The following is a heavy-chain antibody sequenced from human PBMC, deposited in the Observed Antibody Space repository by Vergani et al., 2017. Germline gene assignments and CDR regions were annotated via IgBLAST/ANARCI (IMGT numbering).Heavy chain of an antibody. V-gene: IGHV4-30-4*01. CDR3: ASEGACDSSSSSRYCYCYMDV. Sequence: QVQLQESGPGLVKPSQTLSLTCTVSGGSISSGDYYWSWIRQPPGKGLEWIGYIYYSGSTYYNPSLKSRVTISVDTSKNQFSLKLNSVTAADTAVYYCASEGACDSSSSSRYCYCYMDVWGKGTMVTVSS. CDR1: GGSISSGDYY. D-gene: IGHD6-6*01. J-gene: IGHJ6*03. CDR2: IYYSGST.